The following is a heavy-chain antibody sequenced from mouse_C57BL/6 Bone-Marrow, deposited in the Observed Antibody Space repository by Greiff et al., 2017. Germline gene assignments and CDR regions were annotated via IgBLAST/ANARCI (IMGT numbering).Heavy chain of an antibody. CDR1: GFTFSSYA. Sequence: EVQLVESGGGLVKPGGSLKLSCAASGFTFSSYAMSWVRQTPEKRLEWVATISDGGSYTYYTDNVKGRYTMSRDNAKNNLYLQMSHLKSEDTAMYYCARLLGDVCGTGTTVTVSS. J-gene: IGHJ1*03. CDR3: ARLLGDV. CDR2: ISDGGSYT. V-gene: IGHV5-4*01. D-gene: IGHD2-1*01.